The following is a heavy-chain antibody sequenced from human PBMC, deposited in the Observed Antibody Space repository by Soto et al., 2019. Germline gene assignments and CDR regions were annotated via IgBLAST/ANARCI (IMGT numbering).Heavy chain of an antibody. D-gene: IGHD1-7*01. J-gene: IGHJ4*02. CDR1: GFTFGSYT. V-gene: IGHV3-48*02. CDR3: ARGPRGYNWNYVRDS. CDR2: ISSSSSTI. Sequence: EVQLVESGGGLVQPGGSLRLSCAASGFTFGSYTMNWVRQAPGKGLEWVSYISSSSSTIYYADSVKGRFTISRDNAKNSLYLQMNSLRDEDTAVFYCARGPRGYNWNYVRDSWGQGTLVTVSS.